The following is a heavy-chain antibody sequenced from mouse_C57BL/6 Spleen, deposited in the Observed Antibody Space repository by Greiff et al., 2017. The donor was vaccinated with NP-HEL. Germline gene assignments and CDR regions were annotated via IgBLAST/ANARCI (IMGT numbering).Heavy chain of an antibody. CDR3: ARLDPCYFDY. J-gene: IGHJ2*01. V-gene: IGHV1-80*01. CDR1: GYAFSSYW. CDR2: IYPGDGDT. Sequence: VQLQQSGAELVKPGASVKISCKASGYAFSSYWMDWVKQRPGKGLEWIGQIYPGDGDTNYNGKFKGKATLTADNSSSTAYMQLRSLTSDDSAVYFWARLDPCYFDYWGQGTTLTVSS.